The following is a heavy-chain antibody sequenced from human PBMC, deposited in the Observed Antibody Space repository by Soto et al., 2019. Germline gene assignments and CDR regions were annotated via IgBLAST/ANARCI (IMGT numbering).Heavy chain of an antibody. J-gene: IGHJ6*03. Sequence: QVQLQESGPGLVKPSETLSLTCTVSGGSISSYYWSWIRQPPGKGLEWIGYIYYSGSTNYNPSLKSRVTISVDTSKNQCSLKLSSVTAADTALYYCARGGKDYDILTGYSYGYYYYMDVWGKGTTVTVSS. CDR1: GGSISSYY. CDR3: ARGGKDYDILTGYSYGYYYYMDV. V-gene: IGHV4-59*01. CDR2: IYYSGST. D-gene: IGHD3-9*01.